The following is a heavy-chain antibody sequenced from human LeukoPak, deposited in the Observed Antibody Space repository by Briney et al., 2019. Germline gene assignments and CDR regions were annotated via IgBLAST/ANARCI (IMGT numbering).Heavy chain of an antibody. CDR1: GGSISSYY. J-gene: IGHJ4*02. Sequence: PSETLSLTCTASGGSISSYYWSWIRQPPGKGLEWIGYIYYSGSTNYNPSLKSRVTISVDTSKNQFSLKLSSVTAADTAVYYCARAGRCSGGSCQFDYWGQGTLVTVSS. CDR3: ARAGRCSGGSCQFDY. D-gene: IGHD2-15*01. CDR2: IYYSGST. V-gene: IGHV4-59*01.